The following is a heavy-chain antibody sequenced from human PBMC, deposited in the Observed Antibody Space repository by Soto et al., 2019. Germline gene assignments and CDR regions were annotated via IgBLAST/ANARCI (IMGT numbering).Heavy chain of an antibody. CDR2: ISYDGSNK. CDR1: GFTFSSYS. J-gene: IGHJ4*02. CDR3: AREYGLEMATLDY. Sequence: PGGSLRLSCAASGFTFSSYSMHWVRQAPGKGLEWVAVISYDGSNKYYADSVKGRFTISRDNSKNTLYLQMNSLRAEDTAVYYCAREYGLEMATLDYWGQGTLVTVS. D-gene: IGHD5-12*01. V-gene: IGHV3-30-3*01.